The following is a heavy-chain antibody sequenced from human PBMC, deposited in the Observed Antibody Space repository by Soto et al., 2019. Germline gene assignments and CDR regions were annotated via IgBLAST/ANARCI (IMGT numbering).Heavy chain of an antibody. V-gene: IGHV3-30*18. J-gene: IGHJ4*02. CDR2: ISYDGSNK. D-gene: IGHD2-15*01. CDR1: GFTFSSYG. Sequence: LGGSLRLSCAASGFTFSSYGMHWVRQAPGKGLEWVAVISYDGSNKYYADSVKGRFTISRDNSKNTLYLQMNSLRAEDTAVYYCAKETYSGPLDYWGQGTLVTVLL. CDR3: AKETYSGPLDY.